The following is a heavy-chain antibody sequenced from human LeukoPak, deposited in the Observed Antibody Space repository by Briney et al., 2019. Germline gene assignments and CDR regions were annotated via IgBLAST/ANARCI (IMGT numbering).Heavy chain of an antibody. CDR3: ASRGPNWVDY. J-gene: IGHJ4*02. CDR2: FNPEDGET. D-gene: IGHD1-1*01. V-gene: IGHV1-24*01. Sequence: GASVKVSCKVSGYIFSELSMHWVRQAPGQELEWMGGFNPEDGETFYAQKFQGRVNMTEDTSTDTAYMELSRLRSDDTAVYYCASRGPNWVDYWGQGTLVTVSS. CDR1: GYIFSELS.